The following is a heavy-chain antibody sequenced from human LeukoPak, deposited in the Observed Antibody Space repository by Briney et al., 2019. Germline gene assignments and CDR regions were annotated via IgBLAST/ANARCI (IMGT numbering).Heavy chain of an antibody. D-gene: IGHD1-1*01. CDR2: FSGSGGST. V-gene: IGHV3-23*01. Sequence: GGSLRLSCAASGFTFSSYAMSWVRQAPGKGLEWVSAFSGSGGSTYYADSVKGRFTISRDNSKNTLYLQMNSLRAEDTAVYYCAKDQILTAENWNDDYWGQGTLVTVSS. J-gene: IGHJ4*02. CDR3: AKDQILTAENWNDDY. CDR1: GFTFSSYA.